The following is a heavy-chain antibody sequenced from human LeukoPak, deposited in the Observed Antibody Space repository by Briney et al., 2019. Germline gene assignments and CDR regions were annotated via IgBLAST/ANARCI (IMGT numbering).Heavy chain of an antibody. CDR1: GFTFSSYA. J-gene: IGHJ4*02. Sequence: GGSLRLSCAASGFTFSSYAMSWVRQAPGKGLEWVSAISGSGGSTYYADSVKGRFTISRDNSKNTLYLQMNSLRAEDTAVYYCAKDMDSNTAPNSFGYWGQGTLVTVSS. D-gene: IGHD1-7*01. V-gene: IGHV3-23*01. CDR3: AKDMDSNTAPNSFGY. CDR2: ISGSGGST.